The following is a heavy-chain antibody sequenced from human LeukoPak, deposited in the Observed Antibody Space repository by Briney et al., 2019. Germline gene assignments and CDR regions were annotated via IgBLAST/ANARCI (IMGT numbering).Heavy chain of an antibody. CDR1: GFTFSTSA. V-gene: IGHV3-23*01. D-gene: IGHD1-26*01. CDR3: AKKGATTGDFDY. J-gene: IGHJ4*02. CDR2: ISGNGGVT. Sequence: GGSLRLSCAASGFTFSTSAMSWVRQAPGKGLEWVSIISGNGGVTYYADSVKGRFTISRDNSKSTLYLQINSLRAEDTAVYYCAKKGATTGDFDYWGQGTLVTVSS.